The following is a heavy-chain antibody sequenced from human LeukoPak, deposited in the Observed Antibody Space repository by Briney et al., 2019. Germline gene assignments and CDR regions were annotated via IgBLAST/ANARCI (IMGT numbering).Heavy chain of an antibody. CDR1: GGTFSSYA. J-gene: IGHJ3*02. CDR2: IIPIFGTA. V-gene: IGHV1-69*13. D-gene: IGHD3-3*01. CDR3: ARDLGVGLYAFDI. Sequence: GASVKVSCKASGGTFSSYAIRWVRQAPGQGLEWVGGIIPIFGTANYAQKFQGRVTITADESTSTAYMELSSLRSEDTAVYYCARDLGVGLYAFDIWGQRTMVTVSS.